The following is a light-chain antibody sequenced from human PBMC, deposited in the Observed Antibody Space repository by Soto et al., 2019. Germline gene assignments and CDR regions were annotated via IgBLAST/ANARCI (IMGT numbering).Light chain of an antibody. J-gene: IGKJ5*01. CDR1: QSISSW. Sequence: DIQMTQSPSILSASVGDRVTITCRASQSISSWLAWYQQKPGKAPNLLIYAASSLQSGVPSRFSGSGSGTDFTLTISSLQPEDFATYYCQQSYSTTITFGQGTRLEIK. CDR2: AAS. CDR3: QQSYSTTIT. V-gene: IGKV1-39*01.